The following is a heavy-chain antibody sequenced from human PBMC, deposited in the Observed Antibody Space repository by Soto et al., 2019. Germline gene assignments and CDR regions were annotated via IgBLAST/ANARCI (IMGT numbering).Heavy chain of an antibody. CDR1: GFILSNHA. CDR2: IAYDGSSQ. J-gene: IGHJ4*02. CDR3: VGELSSRRLDY. Sequence: QVQLVDSGGGMVQPGTSLRLSCAASGFILSNHAMHWVRQAPGKGLEWVAGIAYDGSSQYYADSVRGRFTISRDNSRNTLYLQMSSLRVEDTAVYYCVGELSSRRLDYWGQGTLVTVSS. V-gene: IGHV3-30-3*01. D-gene: IGHD3-16*02.